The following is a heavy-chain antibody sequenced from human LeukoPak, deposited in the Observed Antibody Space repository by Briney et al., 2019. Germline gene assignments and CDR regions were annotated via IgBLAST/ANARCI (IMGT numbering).Heavy chain of an antibody. Sequence: PGGSLRLSCAASGFTFSSNGMCWVRQAPGKGLEWVAVIWYDGSNKYYADSVKGRFTISRDNSKNTLYLEMNSLRGEDTAVYYCARSVGLTTDWFDPWGQGTQVIVSS. J-gene: IGHJ5*02. CDR3: ARSVGLTTDWFDP. CDR2: IWYDGSNK. D-gene: IGHD1-1*01. CDR1: GFTFSSNG. V-gene: IGHV3-33*01.